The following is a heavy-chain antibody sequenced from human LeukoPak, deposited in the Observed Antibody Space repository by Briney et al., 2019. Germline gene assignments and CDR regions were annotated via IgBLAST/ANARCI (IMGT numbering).Heavy chain of an antibody. J-gene: IGHJ2*01. D-gene: IGHD4-17*01. V-gene: IGHV3-23*01. Sequence: GGSLRLSCAASGFTFSSYAMSRVRQAPGEGLEWVSGISGRGGSTYYADSVKGRFTISRDNSKNTLYLQMNSLRAEDTAVYYCAKDLFYGDYPYWYFDLWGRGTLVTVSS. CDR3: AKDLFYGDYPYWYFDL. CDR1: GFTFSSYA. CDR2: ISGRGGST.